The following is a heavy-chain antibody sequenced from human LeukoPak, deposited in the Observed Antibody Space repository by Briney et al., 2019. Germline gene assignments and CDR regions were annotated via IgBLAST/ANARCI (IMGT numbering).Heavy chain of an antibody. Sequence: SETLSLTCAVFGGSFSGYYWSWIRQPPGKGLEWIGEINHSGSTNYNPSLKSRVTISVDTSKNQFSLKLSSVDAADTAVYYCARKMVYAMKINWFDPWGQGTRVTVSS. CDR1: GGSFSGYY. CDR2: INHSGST. D-gene: IGHD2-8*01. CDR3: ARKMVYAMKINWFDP. V-gene: IGHV4-34*01. J-gene: IGHJ5*02.